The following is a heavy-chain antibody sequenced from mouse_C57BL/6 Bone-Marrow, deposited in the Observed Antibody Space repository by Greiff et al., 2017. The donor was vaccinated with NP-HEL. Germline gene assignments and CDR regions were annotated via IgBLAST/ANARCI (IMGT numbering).Heavy chain of an antibody. V-gene: IGHV5-4*01. CDR3: ARGGPYYGRYAMDY. CDR1: GFTFSSYA. D-gene: IGHD1-1*02. Sequence: VQLKESGGGLVKPGGSLKLSCAASGFTFSSYAMSWVRQTPEKRLEWVATISDGGSYTYYPDNVKGRFTISRDNAKNNLYLQMSHLKSEDTAMYYCARGGPYYGRYAMDYWGQGTSVTVSS. CDR2: ISDGGSYT. J-gene: IGHJ4*01.